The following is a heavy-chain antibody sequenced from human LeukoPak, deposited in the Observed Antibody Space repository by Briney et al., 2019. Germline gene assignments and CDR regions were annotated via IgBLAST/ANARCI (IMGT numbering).Heavy chain of an antibody. CDR2: ITGGGTT. D-gene: IGHD2-2*01. J-gene: IGHJ4*02. V-gene: IGHV3-23*01. Sequence: GGSLRLSCAASGFTFSSHGMNWVRQAPGKGLEWVSGITGGGTTYYADSVKGRVTISRDNSKNTLYLQMNSLRAEDTAVYYCANYDYGDYWGQGTLVTVSS. CDR1: GFTFSSHG. CDR3: ANYDYGDY.